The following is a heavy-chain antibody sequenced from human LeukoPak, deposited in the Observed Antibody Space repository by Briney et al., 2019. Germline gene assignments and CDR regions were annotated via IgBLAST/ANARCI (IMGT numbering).Heavy chain of an antibody. J-gene: IGHJ5*02. CDR2: IYTSGST. CDR1: GGSISSYY. CDR3: ARDGWGSLPNWFDP. V-gene: IGHV4-4*07. D-gene: IGHD1-26*01. Sequence: SETLSLTCTVSGGSISSYYRSWIRQPAGKGLEWIGRIYTSGSTNYNPSLKSRATMSVNTSKNQFSLKLSSVTAADTAVYYCARDGWGSLPNWFDPWGQGTLVTVSS.